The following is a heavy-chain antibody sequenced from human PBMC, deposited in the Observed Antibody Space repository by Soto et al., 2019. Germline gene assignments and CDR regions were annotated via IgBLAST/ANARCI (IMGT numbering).Heavy chain of an antibody. D-gene: IGHD5-12*01. Sequence: QVQLQASAPGLVKPSETLSLTCTVSGGSISSYCWSWLQQPPGKGMEWIGYIYYNGSTNYNPSRKSRVTIYVDTSKNQSALKLSSVTAADPAVDYCARDLPASASGYPLIPPYYYYVMDVCGQGNTVSVPS. J-gene: IGHJ6*02. V-gene: IGHV4-59*01. CDR1: GGSISSYC. CDR3: ARDLPASASGYPLIPPYYYYVMDV. CDR2: IYYNGST.